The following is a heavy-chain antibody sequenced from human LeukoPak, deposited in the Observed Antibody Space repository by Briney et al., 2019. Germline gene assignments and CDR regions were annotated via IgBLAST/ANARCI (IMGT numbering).Heavy chain of an antibody. CDR1: GYTFTSYY. J-gene: IGHJ4*02. V-gene: IGHV1-46*01. CDR2: INPSGGST. CDR3: ARELGTNWDYGDYSYSSPFDY. Sequence: ASVKVSCKASGYTFTSYYMHWVRQAPGQGLEWMGIINPSGGSTSYAQKFQGRVTMTRDMSTSTVYMELSSLRSEGTAVYYCARELGTNWDYGDYSYSSPFDYWGQGTLVTVSS. D-gene: IGHD4-17*01.